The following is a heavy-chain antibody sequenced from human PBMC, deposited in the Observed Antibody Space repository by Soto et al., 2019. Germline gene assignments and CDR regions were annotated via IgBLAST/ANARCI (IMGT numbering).Heavy chain of an antibody. CDR2: IYYSGST. CDR3: ARVADSSSWPYYYSGMDV. D-gene: IGHD6-13*01. J-gene: IGHJ6*02. Sequence: TLSLTCTVSGGSISSYYWSWIRQPPGKGLEWIGYIYYSGSTNYTPPLKGRVTISVDTSKNQFSLKLSSVTAADTAVYYCARVADSSSWPYYYSGMDVWGQGTTVTVSS. V-gene: IGHV4-59*01. CDR1: GGSISSYY.